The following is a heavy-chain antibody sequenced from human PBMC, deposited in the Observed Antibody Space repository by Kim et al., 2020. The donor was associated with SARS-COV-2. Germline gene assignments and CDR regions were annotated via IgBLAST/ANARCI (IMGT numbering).Heavy chain of an antibody. V-gene: IGHV4-39*01. CDR2: IYYSGST. CDR3: ARYPLPISGDPGYYFDY. Sequence: SETLSLTCTVSGGSISSSSYYWGWIRQPPGKGLEWIGSIYYSGSTYYNPSLKSRVTISVDTSKNQFSLKLSSVTAADTAVYYCARYPLPISGDPGYYFDYWGQGTLVTVSS. J-gene: IGHJ4*02. CDR1: GGSISSSSYY.